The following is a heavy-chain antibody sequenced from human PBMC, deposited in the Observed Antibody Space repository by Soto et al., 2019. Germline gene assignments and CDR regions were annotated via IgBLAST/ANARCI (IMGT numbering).Heavy chain of an antibody. D-gene: IGHD3-10*01. CDR1: GGPYNSFA. Sequence: SVKVSCKASGGPYNSFAISWVRQAPGQGLEWIGGIIPVFATATYAQKFKGRVTITAEESTSTAYMELSSLTSEDTAVYYCARFLGGAGSYYDGQNYNYYNGMDVWGQGTTVTVSS. V-gene: IGHV1-69*13. CDR3: ARFLGGAGSYYDGQNYNYYNGMDV. J-gene: IGHJ6*02. CDR2: IIPVFATA.